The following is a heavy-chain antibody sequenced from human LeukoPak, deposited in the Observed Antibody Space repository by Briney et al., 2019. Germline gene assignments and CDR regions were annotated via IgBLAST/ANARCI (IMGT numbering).Heavy chain of an antibody. V-gene: IGHV4-59*01. Sequence: PSETLSLTCTVSGGSISSYYWSWIRQPPGKGLEWVGHIYYLGSTDYNPSLKSRVTISIDTSKNYFSLKLNSVIAADTAVYYCARDRPGSYWYFDLWGRGTLVTVSS. CDR1: GGSISSYY. CDR3: ARDRPGSYWYFDL. CDR2: IYYLGST. J-gene: IGHJ2*01. D-gene: IGHD3-10*01.